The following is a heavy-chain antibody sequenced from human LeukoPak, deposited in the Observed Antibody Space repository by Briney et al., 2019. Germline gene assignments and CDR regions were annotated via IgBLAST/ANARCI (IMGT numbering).Heavy chain of an antibody. J-gene: IGHJ4*02. CDR1: GGSFSGYY. Sequence: ETLSLTCAVYGGSFSGYYWSWIRQAPGKGLEWVSAISGSGGSTYYADSVKGRFTISRDNSKNTLYLQMNSLRAEDTAVYYCANSIAARLLDYWGQGTLVTVSS. V-gene: IGHV3-23*01. CDR2: ISGSGGST. CDR3: ANSIAARLLDY. D-gene: IGHD6-6*01.